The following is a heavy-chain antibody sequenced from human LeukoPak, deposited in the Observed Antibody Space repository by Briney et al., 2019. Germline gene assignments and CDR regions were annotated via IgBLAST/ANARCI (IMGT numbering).Heavy chain of an antibody. V-gene: IGHV3-30*18. Sequence: GGSLRLSCAASGFTFSTYGMHWVRQSPGKGLEWVAVISYDGSYKEYADSVKGRFTISRDNSKNTLYLQMNSLRAEDTAVYYCAKMLNTGHAHAALDYWGQGTLVTVSP. J-gene: IGHJ4*02. CDR3: AKMLNTGHAHAALDY. D-gene: IGHD2-8*02. CDR1: GFTFSTYG. CDR2: ISYDGSYK.